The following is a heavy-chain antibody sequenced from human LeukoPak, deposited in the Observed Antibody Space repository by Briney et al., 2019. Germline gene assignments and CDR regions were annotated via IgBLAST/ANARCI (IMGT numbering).Heavy chain of an antibody. CDR2: IYSGGST. V-gene: IGHV3-66*01. J-gene: IGHJ3*02. CDR1: QFY. D-gene: IGHD3-10*01. CDR3: ANRASHAFDI. Sequence: GGSLRLSCAASQFYMNWVRQAPGKGLEWVSTIYSGGSTYYADSVKGRFIISRDNSKNTLYLQMNSLRAEDTAVYYCANRASHAFDIWGQGTMVTVSS.